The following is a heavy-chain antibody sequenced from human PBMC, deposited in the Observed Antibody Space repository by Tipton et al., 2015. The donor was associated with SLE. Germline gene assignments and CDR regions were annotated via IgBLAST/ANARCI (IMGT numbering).Heavy chain of an antibody. Sequence: TLSLTCTVSGGSISSSSYYWVWIRQPPGKGLEWIGSMSYSGTTYYNPSLKSRVTTSVDTSKNQFSLRLTSLTAADTALYYCARGRSYSNGPFEIWGQGPLVTVSS. V-gene: IGHV4-39*01. D-gene: IGHD6-25*01. CDR3: ARGRSYSNGPFEI. CDR1: GGSISSSSYY. CDR2: MSYSGTT. J-gene: IGHJ3*02.